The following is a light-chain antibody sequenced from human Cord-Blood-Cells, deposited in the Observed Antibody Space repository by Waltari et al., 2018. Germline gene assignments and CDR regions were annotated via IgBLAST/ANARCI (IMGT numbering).Light chain of an antibody. J-gene: IGLJ2*01. CDR2: DVS. Sequence: QSALTQPASVSGSPGQSITISGTGTSSDVGGYNTVSWYQQHPVNAPQLKIYDVSNRPSGVSNRFSGSKSGNTASLTISGLQAEDEADYDCSSYTSSSTNVVFGGGTKLTVL. V-gene: IGLV2-14*01. CDR1: SSDVGGYNT. CDR3: SSYTSSSTNVV.